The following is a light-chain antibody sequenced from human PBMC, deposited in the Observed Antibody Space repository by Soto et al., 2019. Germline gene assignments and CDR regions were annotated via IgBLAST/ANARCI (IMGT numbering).Light chain of an antibody. CDR3: QQYKKWPPP. CDR1: QSVGSSH. CDR2: GES. Sequence: EVLLTQYPGTLSLSLGESATLSCRASQSVGSSHLAWYQQKPGQAPRILIYGESTRATGIPDRFSGSGSGTELNLTISSLQSEDFAVYYCQQYKKWPPPCGQGTKVDIK. V-gene: IGKV3-15*01. J-gene: IGKJ1*01.